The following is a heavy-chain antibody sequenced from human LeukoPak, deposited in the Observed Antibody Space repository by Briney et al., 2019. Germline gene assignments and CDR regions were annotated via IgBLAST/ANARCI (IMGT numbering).Heavy chain of an antibody. CDR2: IYSSVST. V-gene: IGHV4-4*07. D-gene: IGHD4-17*01. J-gene: IGHJ4*02. Sequence: ASETLSLTCTVSGDSVSTYYWSWIRQPAGKGLEWIGRIYSSVSTNYNPSLKSRVTMSEDTSKNQFSLKLSSVTAADTAVYYCAREARYGDRTFDYWGQGTLVTVSS. CDR3: AREARYGDRTFDY. CDR1: GDSVSTYY.